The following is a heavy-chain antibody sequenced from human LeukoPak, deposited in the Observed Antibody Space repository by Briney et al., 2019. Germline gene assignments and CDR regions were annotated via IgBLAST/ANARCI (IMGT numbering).Heavy chain of an antibody. Sequence: ASVKVSCKASGGTFSSYAISWVRQAPGQGLEWMGGIIPIFGTANYAQKFQGRVTITADESTGTAYMELSSLRSEDTAVYYCARSMVRGPYYYYGMDVWGKGTTVTVSS. J-gene: IGHJ6*04. D-gene: IGHD3-10*01. CDR3: ARSMVRGPYYYYGMDV. V-gene: IGHV1-69*13. CDR2: IIPIFGTA. CDR1: GGTFSSYA.